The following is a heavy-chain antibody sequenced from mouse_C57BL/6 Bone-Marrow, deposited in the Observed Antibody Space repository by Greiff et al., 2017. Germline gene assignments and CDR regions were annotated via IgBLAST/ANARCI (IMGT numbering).Heavy chain of an antibody. Sequence: DVKLQESGAELVRPGASVKLSCTASGFNIKDYYMHWVKQRPEQGLEWIGRIDPEDGDTEYAPKFQGKATMTADTSSNTAYLQLSSLTSEDTAVYYCTTRYYGSSYDWYFDVWGTGTTVTVSS. CDR3: TTRYYGSSYDWYFDV. CDR1: GFNIKDYY. CDR2: IDPEDGDT. V-gene: IGHV14-1*01. J-gene: IGHJ1*03. D-gene: IGHD1-1*01.